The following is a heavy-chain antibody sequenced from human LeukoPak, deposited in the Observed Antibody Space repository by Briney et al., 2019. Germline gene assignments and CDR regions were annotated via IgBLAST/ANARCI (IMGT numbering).Heavy chain of an antibody. D-gene: IGHD2-8*01. V-gene: IGHV3-11*06. CDR1: GFTFSDYY. J-gene: IGHJ6*03. Sequence: AGGSLRLSCAASGFTFSDYYMSWIRQAPGKGLEWVSSISSSSSYIYYADSVKGRFTISRDNAKNSLYLQMNSLRAEDTAVYYCATATLGYCTNGVCSPDYYYYMDVWGKGTTVTVSS. CDR3: ATATLGYCTNGVCSPDYYYYMDV. CDR2: ISSSSSYI.